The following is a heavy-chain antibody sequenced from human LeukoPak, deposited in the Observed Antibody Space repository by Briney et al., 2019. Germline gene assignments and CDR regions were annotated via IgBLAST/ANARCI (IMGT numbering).Heavy chain of an antibody. D-gene: IGHD3-3*01. CDR1: GGSISSSSYY. CDR3: ARESPDFWSGYIPAPFFYYYYYYMDV. Sequence: SETLSLTCTVSGGSISSSSYYWGWLRQPPGKGLEWIGSIYYSGSTYYNPSLKSRVTISVDTSKDQFSLKLSSVTAADTAVYYCARESPDFWSGYIPAPFFYYYYYYMDVWGKGTTVTVSS. CDR2: IYYSGST. V-gene: IGHV4-39*07. J-gene: IGHJ6*03.